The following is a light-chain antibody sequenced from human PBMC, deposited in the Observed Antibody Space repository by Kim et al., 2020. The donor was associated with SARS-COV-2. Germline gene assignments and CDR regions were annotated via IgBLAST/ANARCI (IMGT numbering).Light chain of an antibody. J-gene: IGLJ3*02. CDR2: RNN. CDR1: SSNIGSNY. V-gene: IGLV1-47*01. CDR3: AAWDDSLSGWV. Sequence: VLTQPPSASGTPGQRVTISCSGSSSNIGSNYVYWYQQLPGTAPKLLIYRNNQRPSGVPDRFSGSKSGTSASLAISGLRSEDEADYYCAAWDDSLSGWVFGGGTKVTVL.